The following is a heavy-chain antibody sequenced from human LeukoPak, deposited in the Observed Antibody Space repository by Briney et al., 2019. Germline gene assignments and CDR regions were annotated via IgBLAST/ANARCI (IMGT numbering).Heavy chain of an antibody. J-gene: IGHJ4*02. CDR1: GFTFSSYE. V-gene: IGHV3-48*03. CDR3: ASPKYSSSWYGQPVDY. D-gene: IGHD6-13*01. Sequence: RGSLRLPCAASGFTFSSYEMNWVRQAPGKGLEWVSYISSSGSTIYYADSVKGRFTISRDNAKNSLYLQMNSLRAEDTAVYYCASPKYSSSWYGQPVDYWGQGTLVTVSS. CDR2: ISSSGSTI.